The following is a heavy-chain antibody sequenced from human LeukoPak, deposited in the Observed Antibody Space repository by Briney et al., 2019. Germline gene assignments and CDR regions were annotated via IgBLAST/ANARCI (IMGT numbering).Heavy chain of an antibody. Sequence: PGGSLRLSCAASGFTFSSYSMNWVRQAPGKGLEWVSYISSSSSTIYYADSVKGRFTISRDNSKNTLYLQMNSLRAEDTAVYYCARLHQAGYSAKTDFDYWGQGTLVTVSS. D-gene: IGHD5-12*01. CDR1: GFTFSSYS. V-gene: IGHV3-48*01. CDR3: ARLHQAGYSAKTDFDY. J-gene: IGHJ4*02. CDR2: ISSSSSTI.